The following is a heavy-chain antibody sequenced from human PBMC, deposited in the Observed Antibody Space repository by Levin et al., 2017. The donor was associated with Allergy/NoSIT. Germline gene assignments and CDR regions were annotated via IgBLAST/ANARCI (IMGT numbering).Heavy chain of an antibody. CDR2: IYYSGST. CDR1: GGSISSYY. V-gene: IGHV4-59*01. Sequence: KASETLSLTCTVSGGSISSYYWSWIRQPPRRGLEWIGYIYYSGSTNYNPSLKSRVTISVDTSKNQLSLKLTSVTAADTAVYYCARAPHYHYYYMDVWGKGTTVTVSS. J-gene: IGHJ6*03. CDR3: ARAPHYHYYYMDV.